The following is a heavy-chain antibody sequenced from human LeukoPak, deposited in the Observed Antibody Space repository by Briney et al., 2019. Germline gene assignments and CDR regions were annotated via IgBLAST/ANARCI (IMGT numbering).Heavy chain of an antibody. Sequence: GSLRLSCAASGFTFSSYSMNWVRQAPGKGLEWVSYISSSSAIYYADSVKGRFTISRDNAKNSLYLQMNSLRAEDTAVYYCARVIGSYGDSAYWGQGTLVTVSS. CDR2: ISSSSAI. CDR1: GFTFSSYS. J-gene: IGHJ4*02. CDR3: ARVIGSYGDSAY. D-gene: IGHD1-26*01. V-gene: IGHV3-48*04.